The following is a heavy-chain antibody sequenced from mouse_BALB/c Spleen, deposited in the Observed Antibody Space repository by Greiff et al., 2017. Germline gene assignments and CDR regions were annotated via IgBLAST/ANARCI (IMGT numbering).Heavy chain of an antibody. V-gene: IGHV1-15*01. CDR1: GYTFTDYE. CDR3: VSDYYGSSHCFAY. J-gene: IGHJ3*01. D-gene: IGHD1-1*01. Sequence: QVQLQQSGAELVRPGASVKLSCKASGYTFTDYEMHWVKQRPVQGLEWIGAIHPGIGGTAYNQKFKGKATLTADKSSSTAYMKLSSLTSEDSAVYACVSDYYGSSHCFAYWGQGTLVTVSA. CDR2: IHPGIGGT.